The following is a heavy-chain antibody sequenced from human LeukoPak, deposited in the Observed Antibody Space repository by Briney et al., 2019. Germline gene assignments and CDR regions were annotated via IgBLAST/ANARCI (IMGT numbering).Heavy chain of an antibody. Sequence: PGGPLRLSCAASGFTFSSYAMSWVRQAPGKGLEWVSAISGSGGSTYYADSVKGRFTISRDNSKNTLYLQMSSLRAEDTAVYYCAKDLSGGPYYWGQGTLVTVSS. CDR3: AKDLSGGPYY. D-gene: IGHD1-26*01. J-gene: IGHJ4*02. CDR1: GFTFSSYA. V-gene: IGHV3-23*01. CDR2: ISGSGGST.